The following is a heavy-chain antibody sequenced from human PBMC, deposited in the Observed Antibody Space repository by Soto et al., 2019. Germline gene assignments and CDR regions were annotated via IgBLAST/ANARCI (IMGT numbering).Heavy chain of an antibody. Sequence: ETLSLTCTVSGGSISSYYWSWIRQPPGKGLEWIGYMYYSGSTNYNPSLKSRVTISVDTSKNQFSLKLSSVTAADTALYYFARHGIAVTGGGSNWFDPWGQGTLVTVSS. V-gene: IGHV4-59*08. CDR1: GGSISSYY. D-gene: IGHD6-19*01. CDR2: MYYSGST. CDR3: ARHGIAVTGGGSNWFDP. J-gene: IGHJ5*02.